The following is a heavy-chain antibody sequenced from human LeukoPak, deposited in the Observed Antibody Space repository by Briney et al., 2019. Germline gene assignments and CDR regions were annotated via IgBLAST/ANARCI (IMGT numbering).Heavy chain of an antibody. D-gene: IGHD5-24*01. CDR2: IRSKAYGGTT. CDR1: GFTFGDYA. V-gene: IGHV3-49*03. CDR3: TRVDQRSQDYYYGMDV. Sequence: GGSLRLSCTASGFTFGDYAMSWFRQAPGKWLEWVGFIRSKAYGGTTEYAASVKGRFTISRDDSKSIAYLQMNSLKTEDTAVYYCTRVDQRSQDYYYGMDVWGQGTTVTVSS. J-gene: IGHJ6*02.